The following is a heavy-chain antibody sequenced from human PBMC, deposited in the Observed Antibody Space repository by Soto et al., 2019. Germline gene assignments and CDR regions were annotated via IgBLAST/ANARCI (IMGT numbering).Heavy chain of an antibody. D-gene: IGHD6-19*01. V-gene: IGHV5-51*01. CDR3: ARYSVAGTFKNWFDP. CDR1: GYSFTSYW. Sequence: GESLKISCKGSGYSFTSYWIAWVRQMPGRGLEWMGIIYPGDSDTRYSPSFQGQVTISADKSISTAYLQWSSLKASDTAMYYCARYSVAGTFKNWFDPWGQGTLVTVSS. J-gene: IGHJ5*02. CDR2: IYPGDSDT.